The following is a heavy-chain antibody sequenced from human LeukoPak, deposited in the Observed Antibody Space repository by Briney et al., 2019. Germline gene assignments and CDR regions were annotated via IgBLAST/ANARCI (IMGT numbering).Heavy chain of an antibody. CDR3: ARGREMTATPGHYSFDH. CDR2: IYSSGST. V-gene: IGHV4-4*07. Sequence: SETLSLTCTVSAGSISSYYWTWIRRPAGKGLEWIGRIYSSGSTYYNPSLKSRVAISLDTSKNQFSLKMTSVTAADTAVYYCARGREMTATPGHYSFDHWGQGSLVSVSS. D-gene: IGHD5-24*01. J-gene: IGHJ4*02. CDR1: AGSISSYY.